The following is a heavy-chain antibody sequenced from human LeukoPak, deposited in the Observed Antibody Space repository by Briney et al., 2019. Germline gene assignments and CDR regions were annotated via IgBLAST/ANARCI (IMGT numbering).Heavy chain of an antibody. V-gene: IGHV3-21*01. CDR1: GFTFSSYG. J-gene: IGHJ6*02. CDR3: ARDRGAYSYYYYGVDV. CDR2: VSSGSSYI. Sequence: GGSLRLSCAASGFTFSSYGMNWVRQAPGKGLEWVSSVSSGSSYIYYADSVKGRFTISRDNAKTSLYLQMNSLRAEDTAVYYCARDRGAYSYYYYGVDVWGQGTTVTVSS. D-gene: IGHD1-1*01.